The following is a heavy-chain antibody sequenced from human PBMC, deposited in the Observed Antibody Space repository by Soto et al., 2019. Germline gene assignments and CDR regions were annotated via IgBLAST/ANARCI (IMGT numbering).Heavy chain of an antibody. J-gene: IGHJ6*02. CDR1: GGSISSGDYY. CDR2: IYYSGST. CDR3: AREGYCSGGSCQPGGMDV. V-gene: IGHV4-30-4*01. Sequence: TLSLTCTVSGGSISSGDYYWSWIRQPPGKGLEWIGYIYYSGSTYYNPSLKSRVTISVDTSKNQFSLKLSSVTAADTAVYYCAREGYCSGGSCQPGGMDVWGQRTTVTVSS. D-gene: IGHD2-15*01.